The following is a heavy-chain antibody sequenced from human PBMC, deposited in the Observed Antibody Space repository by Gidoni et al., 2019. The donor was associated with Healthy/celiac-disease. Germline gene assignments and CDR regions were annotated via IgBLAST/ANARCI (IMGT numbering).Heavy chain of an antibody. CDR3: AKDRLAYCSGGSCYGHDY. J-gene: IGHJ4*02. CDR2: ISYDGSNK. CDR1: GFTFSSYG. D-gene: IGHD2-15*01. V-gene: IGHV3-30*18. Sequence: QVQLVESGGGVVQPGSSLRLSCAASGFTFSSYGMHWVRQAPGKGLEWVAVISYDGSNKYYADSVKGRFTISRDNSKNTLYLQMNSLRAEDTAVYYCAKDRLAYCSGGSCYGHDYWGQGTLVTVSS.